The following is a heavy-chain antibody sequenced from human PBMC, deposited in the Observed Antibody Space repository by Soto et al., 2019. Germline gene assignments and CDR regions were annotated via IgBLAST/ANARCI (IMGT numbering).Heavy chain of an antibody. CDR2: INHSGST. D-gene: IGHD6-13*01. V-gene: IGHV4-34*01. CDR1: GGSFSGYY. Sequence: SETLSLTCAVYGGSFSGYYWSWIRQPPGKGLEWIGEINHSGSTNYNPSLKSRVTISVDTSKNQFSLKLSSVTAADTAVYYCARGLVSAAILYNWFDPWGQGTLVTVSS. J-gene: IGHJ5*02. CDR3: ARGLVSAAILYNWFDP.